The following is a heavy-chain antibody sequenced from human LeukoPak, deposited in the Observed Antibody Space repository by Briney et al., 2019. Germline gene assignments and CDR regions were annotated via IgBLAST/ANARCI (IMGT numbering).Heavy chain of an antibody. D-gene: IGHD6-19*01. Sequence: PSETLSLTCTVSGGSISSSSYYWGWIRQPPGKGLEWIGSIYYSGSTYYNPSLKSRVTISVDTSKNQFSLKLSSVTAADTAVYYCARPLFTSGWISYWGQGTLVTVSS. CDR2: IYYSGST. V-gene: IGHV4-39*01. CDR1: GGSISSSSYY. CDR3: ARPLFTSGWISY. J-gene: IGHJ4*02.